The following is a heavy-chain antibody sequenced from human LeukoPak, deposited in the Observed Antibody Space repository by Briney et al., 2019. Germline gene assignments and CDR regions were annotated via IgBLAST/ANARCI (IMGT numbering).Heavy chain of an antibody. J-gene: IGHJ4*02. D-gene: IGHD3-3*01. CDR2: IIPIFGTA. Sequence: GASVKVSCKASGCTFTSYDINWARQATGQGLEWMGGIIPIFGTANYAQKFQGTVTITADESTSTAYMELSSLRSEDTAVYYCARGITIFGPALDYWGQGTLVTVSS. CDR1: GCTFTSYD. CDR3: ARGITIFGPALDY. V-gene: IGHV1-69*13.